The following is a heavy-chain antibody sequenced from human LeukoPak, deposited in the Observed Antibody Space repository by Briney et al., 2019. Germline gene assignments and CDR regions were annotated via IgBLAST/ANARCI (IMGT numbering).Heavy chain of an antibody. CDR2: TYTSGST. V-gene: IGHV4-61*02. CDR1: GGSISSGSYY. D-gene: IGHD3-22*01. J-gene: IGHJ6*03. Sequence: PSETLSLTCTVSGGSISSGSYYWSWIRQPAGKGLEWIGRTYTSGSTNYNPSLKGRVTISVDTSKNQFSLKLSSVTAADTAVYYCAGDRYYYDSSGYPIDYYYMDVWGKGTSVTVSS. CDR3: AGDRYYYDSSGYPIDYYYMDV.